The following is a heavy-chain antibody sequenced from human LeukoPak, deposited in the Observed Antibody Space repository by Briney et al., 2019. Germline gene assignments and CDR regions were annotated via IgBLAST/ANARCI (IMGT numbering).Heavy chain of an antibody. CDR3: RSGGAAPGAFDN. J-gene: IGHJ4*02. D-gene: IGHD6-13*01. CDR2: IKYDGDEE. CDR1: GFTFRDYW. Sequence: GGSLRLSCAATGFTFRDYWMSWMRQAPGKGLEWVANIKYDGDEEYYVDSVKGRFTISRDNAKNSLYLQLNSLRVEDTAVYYCRSGGAAPGAFDNWGQGTLVTVSP. V-gene: IGHV3-7*01.